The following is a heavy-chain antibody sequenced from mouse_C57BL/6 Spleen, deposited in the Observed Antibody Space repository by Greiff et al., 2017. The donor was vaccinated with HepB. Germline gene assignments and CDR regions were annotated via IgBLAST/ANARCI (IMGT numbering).Heavy chain of an antibody. Sequence: ESGPGLVKPSQSLSLTCSVTGYSITSGYYWNWIRQFPGNKLEWMGYISYDGSNNYNPSLKNRISITRDTSKNQFFLKLNSVTTEDTATYYCASGGYRAWFAYWGQGTLVTVSA. D-gene: IGHD2-2*01. CDR2: ISYDGSN. J-gene: IGHJ3*01. V-gene: IGHV3-6*01. CDR1: GYSITSGYY. CDR3: ASGGYRAWFAY.